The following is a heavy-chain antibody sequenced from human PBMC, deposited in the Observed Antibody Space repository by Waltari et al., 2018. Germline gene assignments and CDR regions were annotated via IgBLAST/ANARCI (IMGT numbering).Heavy chain of an antibody. CDR2: INPNSGGT. CDR3: ARNGIPDYYDSSGYPGY. Sequence: QVQLVQSGAEVKKPGASVKVSCKASGYTFTGYYMHWVRQAPGQGLEWMGWINPNSGGTNYAQKFQGRVTMTRDTSISTAYMELSRLRSDDTAMYYCARNGIPDYYDSSGYPGYWGQGTLVTVSS. D-gene: IGHD3-22*01. CDR1: GYTFTGYY. J-gene: IGHJ4*02. V-gene: IGHV1-2*02.